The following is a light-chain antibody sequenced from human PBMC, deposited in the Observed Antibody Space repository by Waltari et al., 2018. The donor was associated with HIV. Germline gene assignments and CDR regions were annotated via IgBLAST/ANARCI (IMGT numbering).Light chain of an antibody. V-gene: IGKV4-1*01. CDR3: QQYYSTPQT. CDR1: QSVLYRSKNKND. CDR2: WAA. J-gene: IGKJ1*01. Sequence: DIVMTQSPDSLAVSLGERATINCKPSQSVLYRSKNKNDLAWYQQKPGQPPKLLIYWAATRESGVPDRFSGSGSGTDFTLTISSLQAEDVAVYYCQQYYSTPQTFGQGTKVEIK.